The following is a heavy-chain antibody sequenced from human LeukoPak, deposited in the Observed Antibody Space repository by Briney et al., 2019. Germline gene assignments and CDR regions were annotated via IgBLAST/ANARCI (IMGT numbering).Heavy chain of an antibody. CDR1: VFTFCHHW. CDR2: MSSDVSST. D-gene: IGHD2-15*01. CDR3: VREGLPNAFDI. V-gene: IGHV3-74*01. J-gene: IGHJ3*02. Sequence: GGSLRLSCAASVFTFCHHWMSWVRQAPGKGLVWVSHMSSDVSSTNYADSVKGRFTISRDNARNTLYLQMNSLRAEDTALYYCVREGLPNAFDIWGQGTMVTASS.